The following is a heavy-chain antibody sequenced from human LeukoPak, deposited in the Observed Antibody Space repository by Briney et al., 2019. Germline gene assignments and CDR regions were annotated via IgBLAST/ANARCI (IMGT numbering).Heavy chain of an antibody. V-gene: IGHV4-34*01. Sequence: SETLSLTCAVYGGSFSGYYWSWIRQPPGKGLEWIGEINHSGSTNYNPSLKSRVTISVDTSKNQFSLKLSSVTAADTAVYYCARGRIAAADLMDWGQGTLVTVSS. J-gene: IGHJ4*02. CDR3: ARGRIAAADLMD. D-gene: IGHD6-13*01. CDR2: INHSGST. CDR1: GGSFSGYY.